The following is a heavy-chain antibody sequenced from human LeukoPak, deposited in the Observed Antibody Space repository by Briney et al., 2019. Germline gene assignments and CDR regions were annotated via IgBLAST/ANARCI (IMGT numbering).Heavy chain of an antibody. CDR2: IYYSGST. V-gene: IGHV4-39*07. CDR1: GGSISSSSYY. Sequence: SETLSLTCTVPGGSISSSSYYWGWIRQPPGKGLEWIGSIYYSGSTYYNPSLKSRVTISVDTSKSQFSLKLSSVTAADTAVYYCARGGITIFGVVIPYAFDIWGQGTMVTVSS. D-gene: IGHD3-3*01. J-gene: IGHJ3*02. CDR3: ARGGITIFGVVIPYAFDI.